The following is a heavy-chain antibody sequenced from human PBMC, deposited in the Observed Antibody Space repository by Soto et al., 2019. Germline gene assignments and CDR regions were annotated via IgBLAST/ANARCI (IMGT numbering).Heavy chain of an antibody. CDR3: ASGPYPLGTFGVVIPPSYYYGMDV. J-gene: IGHJ6*02. V-gene: IGHV1-69*13. CDR1: GGTFSSYA. CDR2: IIPIFGTA. D-gene: IGHD3-3*01. Sequence: GASVKVSCKASGGTFSSYAISWVRQAPGQGLEWMGGIIPIFGTANYAQKFQGRVTITADESTSTAYMELSSLRSEDTAVYYCASGPYPLGTFGVVIPPSYYYGMDVWGQGTTVTVSS.